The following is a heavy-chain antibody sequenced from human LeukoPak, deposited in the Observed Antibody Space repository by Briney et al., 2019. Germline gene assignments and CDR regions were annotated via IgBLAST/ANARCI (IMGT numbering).Heavy chain of an antibody. CDR2: ISGSGIST. Sequence: PGGSLRLSCAASGFTFSSYTMGWVRQAPGKGLEWVSGISGSGISTYYADSVKGRFTISRDNSKNTLYLQMNTLRAEDTAVYYCAKRMDGSSKNFDLWGSGTLVTVSS. J-gene: IGHJ2*01. V-gene: IGHV3-23*01. CDR3: AKRMDGSSKNFDL. CDR1: GFTFSSYT. D-gene: IGHD3/OR15-3a*01.